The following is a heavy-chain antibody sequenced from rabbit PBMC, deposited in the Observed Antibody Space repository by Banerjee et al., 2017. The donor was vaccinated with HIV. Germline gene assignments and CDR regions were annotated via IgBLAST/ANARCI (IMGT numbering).Heavy chain of an antibody. CDR3: ARDPSVDDYGDSLYYFDL. CDR2: IYTGSSGTT. D-gene: IGHD2-1*01. CDR1: GLDFNSNHW. J-gene: IGHJ4*01. Sequence: QERLVESGGGLVQPERSLTLTCKVSGLDFNSNHWLCWVRQAPGKGPEWIACIYTGSSGTTYYANWAKGRFTISKTSSTTVTLQMTSLTAADTATYFCARDPSVDDYGDSLYYFDLWGPGTLVTVS. V-gene: IGHV1S45*01.